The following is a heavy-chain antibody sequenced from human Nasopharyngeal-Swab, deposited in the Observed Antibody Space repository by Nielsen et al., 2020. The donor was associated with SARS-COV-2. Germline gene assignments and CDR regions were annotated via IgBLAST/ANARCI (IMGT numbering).Heavy chain of an antibody. Sequence: SVKVSCKASGGTFSSYAISWVRQAPGQGLEWMGGIIPIFGTANYAQKFQGRVTITADESTRTAYMELSSLRSEDTAVYYCARDSGDYDILKNWFDPWGQGTLVTVSS. V-gene: IGHV1-69*13. CDR3: ARDSGDYDILKNWFDP. D-gene: IGHD3-9*01. J-gene: IGHJ5*02. CDR2: IIPIFGTA. CDR1: GGTFSSYA.